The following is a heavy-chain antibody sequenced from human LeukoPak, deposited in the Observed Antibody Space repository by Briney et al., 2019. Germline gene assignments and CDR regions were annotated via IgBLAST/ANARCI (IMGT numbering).Heavy chain of an antibody. J-gene: IGHJ4*02. CDR2: IYPGDSDT. V-gene: IGHV5-51*01. CDR1: GYSFTSYW. Sequence: GESLKISCKGSGYSFTSYWIGWVRQMPGKGLEWMGIIYPGDSDTRYCPSFQGQVTISADKFITTAYLQWRSLKASDTAMYYCARHFKGSSSQSMAYWGQGTLVTVSS. CDR3: ARHFKGSSSQSMAY. D-gene: IGHD6-6*01.